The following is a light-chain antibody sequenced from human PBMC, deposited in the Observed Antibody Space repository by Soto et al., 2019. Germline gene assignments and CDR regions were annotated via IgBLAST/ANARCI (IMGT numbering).Light chain of an antibody. CDR2: DAS. CDR1: QTVRNNY. CDR3: QQFSRYPLT. V-gene: IGKV3-20*01. Sequence: EFVLTQSPGTLSFSPGERATLSCRASQTVRNNYLAWYQQKPGQAPRLLIYDASSRATGIPDRFSGGGSGTDFTLTISRLEPEDFAVYYCQQFSRYPLTFGGGTKVDIX. J-gene: IGKJ4*01.